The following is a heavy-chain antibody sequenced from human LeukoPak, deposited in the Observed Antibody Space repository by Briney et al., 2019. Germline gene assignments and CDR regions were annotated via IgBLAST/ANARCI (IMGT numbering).Heavy chain of an antibody. Sequence: GGSLRLSCAASGFTFSSYSMNRVRQAPGKGLEWVSSISSSSSYIYYADSVKGRFTISRDNAKNSLYLQMNSLRAEDTAVYYCARDRVLRFLEWLGTDAFDIWGQGTMVTVSS. J-gene: IGHJ3*02. CDR3: ARDRVLRFLEWLGTDAFDI. D-gene: IGHD3-3*01. V-gene: IGHV3-21*01. CDR2: ISSSSSYI. CDR1: GFTFSSYS.